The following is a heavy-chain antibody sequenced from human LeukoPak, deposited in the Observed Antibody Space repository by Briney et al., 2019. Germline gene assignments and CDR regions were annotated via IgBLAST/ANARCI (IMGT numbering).Heavy chain of an antibody. J-gene: IGHJ5*02. D-gene: IGHD2-15*01. CDR3: WVVVVADSWFDP. V-gene: IGHV3-15*01. CDR1: GFTFSNAW. CDR2: IKSKTDGGTT. Sequence: GGSLRLSCAASGFTFSNAWMSWVRQAPGKGLEWVGRIKSKTDGGTTDYAAPVKGRFTISRDDSKNALYLQMNSLRTEDTAVYYCWVVVVADSWFDPWGQGTLVTVSS.